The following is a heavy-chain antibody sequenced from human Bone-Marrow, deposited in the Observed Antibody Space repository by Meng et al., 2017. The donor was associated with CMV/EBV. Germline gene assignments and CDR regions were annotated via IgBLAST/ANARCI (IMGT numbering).Heavy chain of an antibody. D-gene: IGHD1-1*01. J-gene: IGHJ4*02. CDR1: GYSFTSYW. CDR3: ARRDSNWIPFNY. Sequence: GGSLRLSCKGSGYSFTSYWIGWVRQMPGKGLEWMGIIYPGDSDTRYSPSFQGQVTISADKSISTAYLQWSSLKASDTAMYYCARRDSNWIPFNYWGQGTLVTVPS. CDR2: IYPGDSDT. V-gene: IGHV5-51*01.